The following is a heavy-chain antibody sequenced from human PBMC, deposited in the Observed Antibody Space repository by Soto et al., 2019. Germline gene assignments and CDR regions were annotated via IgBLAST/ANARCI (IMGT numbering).Heavy chain of an antibody. CDR2: ISSSSSYT. CDR3: ARPPLLEGGMDV. Sequence: VGSLILSCAASGFTLSSFAMSWIRQAPGKGLEWVSYISSSSSYTNYADSVKGRFTISRDNAKNSLYLQMNSLRAEDTAVYYCARPPLLEGGMDVWGQGTKVT. V-gene: IGHV3-11*06. CDR1: GFTLSSFA. J-gene: IGHJ6*02. D-gene: IGHD3-10*01.